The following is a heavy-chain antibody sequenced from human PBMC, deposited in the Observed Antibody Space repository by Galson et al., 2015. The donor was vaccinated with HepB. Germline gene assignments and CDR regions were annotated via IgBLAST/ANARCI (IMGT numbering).Heavy chain of an antibody. CDR3: ARHRRVLLWFGELLSPDNHYDMDV. CDR2: IYYSGTT. CDR1: GGSISSTSFY. Sequence: ETLSLTCTVSGGSISSTSFYWGWIRQPPGEGLEWIGSIYYSGTTYYNPSLKSRVTISVDTSKNEFSLKLKSVIAADTAVYYCARHRRVLLWFGELLSPDNHYDMDVWGQGTTVTVSS. D-gene: IGHD3-10*01. V-gene: IGHV4-39*01. J-gene: IGHJ6*02.